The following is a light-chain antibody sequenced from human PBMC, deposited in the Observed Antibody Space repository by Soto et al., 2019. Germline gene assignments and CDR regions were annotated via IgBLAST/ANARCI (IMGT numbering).Light chain of an antibody. CDR1: QSISSY. CDR2: AAS. V-gene: IGKV1-39*01. CDR3: QQSYSTSWT. J-gene: IGKJ1*01. Sequence: DIQMTQSPSSLSASVGDRVTITCRASQSISSYLNWYQQKPGKAPKLLIYAASSLQSGVPSRLSGSGSGTDFTLTTSSLQPEDFTTYYCQQSYSTSWTFGQGTNVEIK.